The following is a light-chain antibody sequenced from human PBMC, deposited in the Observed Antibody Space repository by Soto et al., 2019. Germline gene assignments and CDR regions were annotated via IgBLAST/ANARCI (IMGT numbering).Light chain of an antibody. Sequence: DIQMTQAPSTLSASVGDRVTSTCRASQSISYWLAWYQQKPGKAPNLLIYDASNLESGVPSRFSGSGSGTEFTLTISSLQPDDFATYYCQQYKSYSRTFGQGTKVDI. V-gene: IGKV1-5*01. CDR2: DAS. CDR1: QSISYW. J-gene: IGKJ1*01. CDR3: QQYKSYSRT.